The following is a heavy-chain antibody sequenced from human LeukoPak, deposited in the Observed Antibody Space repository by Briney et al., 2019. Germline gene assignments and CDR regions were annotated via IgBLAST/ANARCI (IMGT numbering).Heavy chain of an antibody. CDR2: INHSGST. V-gene: IGHV4-34*01. Sequence: PSETLSLTCAVYGGSFSGYYWSWIRQPPGKGLEWIGEINHSGSTNYNPSLKSRVTISVDTSKNQFSLKLSSVTAADTAVYYCAMRSYYVHYGMDVWGQGTTVTVSS. D-gene: IGHD1-26*01. CDR1: GGSFSGYY. CDR3: AMRSYYVHYGMDV. J-gene: IGHJ6*02.